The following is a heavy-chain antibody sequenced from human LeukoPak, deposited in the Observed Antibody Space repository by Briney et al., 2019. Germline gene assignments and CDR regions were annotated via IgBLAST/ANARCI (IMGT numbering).Heavy chain of an antibody. J-gene: IGHJ5*02. Sequence: GGSLTLSCAASGFTFSYHWMTWVRQAPGKGLEWVANIKNDGAVKNYVDSVKGRFTISRDNAKNSLHLQMNSLRADDTPLYYCAKGGGSTFFPSNWFDAWGLGTLVIVSS. V-gene: IGHV3-7*03. D-gene: IGHD3-10*01. CDR3: AKGGGSTFFPSNWFDA. CDR1: GFTFSYHW. CDR2: IKNDGAVK.